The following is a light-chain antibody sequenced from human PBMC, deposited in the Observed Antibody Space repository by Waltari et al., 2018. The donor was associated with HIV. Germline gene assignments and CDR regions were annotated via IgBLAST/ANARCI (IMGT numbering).Light chain of an antibody. J-gene: IGKJ4*01. CDR2: TAS. CDR3: QQYGSSQS. CDR1: QSVSNSY. V-gene: IGKV3-20*01. Sequence: EIVLTQSPGTLSLSPGERATLSGRASQSVSNSYLSWYQQRPGQAPRLLIYTASSRATGIPDRFSGSGSGTDFTLTISRLEPEDFAVYYCQQYGSSQSFGGGTKVEIK.